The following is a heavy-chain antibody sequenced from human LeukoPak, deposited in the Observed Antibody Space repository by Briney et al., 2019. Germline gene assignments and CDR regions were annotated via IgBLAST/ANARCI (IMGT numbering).Heavy chain of an antibody. D-gene: IGHD4-11*01. CDR3: ARELRSYRYYYYGMDV. J-gene: IGHJ6*02. V-gene: IGHV1-69*13. Sequence: ASVKASCKASGGTFSSYAISWVRQAPGQGLEWMGGIIPIFGTANYAQKFQGRVTITADESTSTAYMELSSLRSEDTAVYYCARELRSYRYYYYGMDVWGQGTTVTVSS. CDR2: IIPIFGTA. CDR1: GGTFSSYA.